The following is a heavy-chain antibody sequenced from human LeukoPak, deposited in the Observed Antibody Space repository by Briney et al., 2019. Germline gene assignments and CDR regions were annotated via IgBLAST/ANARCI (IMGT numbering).Heavy chain of an antibody. V-gene: IGHV1-2*02. J-gene: IGHJ4*02. CDR1: GYTFSGYY. CDR2: INPNSGGT. Sequence: GASVKVSCKASGYTFSGYYMHWVRQAPGQGLEWMGWINPNSGGTNYAQKFQGRVTMTRDTSISTAYMELSRLRSDDTAVYYCARASSSSSWYGAPRRFDYWGQGTLVTVSS. D-gene: IGHD6-13*01. CDR3: ARASSSSSWYGAPRRFDY.